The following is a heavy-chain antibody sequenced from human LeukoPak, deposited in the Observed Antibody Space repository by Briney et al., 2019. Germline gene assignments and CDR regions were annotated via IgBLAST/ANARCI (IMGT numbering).Heavy chain of an antibody. V-gene: IGHV4-34*01. CDR1: GGSLSSYY. D-gene: IGHD4-11*01. J-gene: IGHJ6*03. Sequence: PSETLSLTCAVYGGSLSSYYWSWIRPSPGQGMEWIGEINKSESRNYNPSLKSRITMSVDTSKNQVSLKLSSVTAADTAVYYCARGRYSIFEYYYYMDVWGKGATVTVSS. CDR2: INKSESR. CDR3: ARGRYSIFEYYYYMDV.